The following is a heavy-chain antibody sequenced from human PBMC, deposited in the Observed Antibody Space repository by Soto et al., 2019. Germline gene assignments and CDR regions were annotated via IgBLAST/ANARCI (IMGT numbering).Heavy chain of an antibody. CDR2: ISGSGGST. CDR1: GFTFSSYA. J-gene: IGHJ6*03. D-gene: IGHD2-2*01. Sequence: GGSLRLSCAASGFTFSSYAMSWVRQAPGKGLEWVSAISGSGGSTYYADSVKGRFTISRDNSKNTLYLQMNSLRAEDTAVYYCAKRGYCSSTSRYWVFYYYKDVWGKGTMVTVSS. CDR3: AKRGYCSSTSRYWVFYYYKDV. V-gene: IGHV3-23*01.